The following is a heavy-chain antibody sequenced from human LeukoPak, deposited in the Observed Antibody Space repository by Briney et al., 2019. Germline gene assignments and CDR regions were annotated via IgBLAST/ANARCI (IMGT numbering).Heavy chain of an antibody. J-gene: IGHJ4*02. Sequence: GGSLRPSCAASGFTFSSCAMHWVRQAPGKGLEWVALISYDGSNKYYANSVKGRFTISRDNSKNTLYLQMNSLRAEDTAVYYCARVTGGYYERIDYWGQGTLVTVSS. CDR1: GFTFSSCA. CDR2: ISYDGSNK. CDR3: ARVTGGYYERIDY. D-gene: IGHD3-3*01. V-gene: IGHV3-30*04.